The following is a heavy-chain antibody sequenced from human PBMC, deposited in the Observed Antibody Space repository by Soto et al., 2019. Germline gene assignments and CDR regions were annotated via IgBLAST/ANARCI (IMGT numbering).Heavy chain of an antibody. CDR2: ISGSGDST. V-gene: IGHV3-23*01. CDR3: ARRGSGSYYDY. CDR1: GFIFSSYA. D-gene: IGHD1-26*01. J-gene: IGHJ4*02. Sequence: ELKLLESGGGLVQPGGSLRLSCAASGFIFSSYAMRWVRQAPVKGLEWVSAISGSGDSTYYADSVKGRFTISRDNSKNTLYLQMNSLRAEDTAVYYCARRGSGSYYDYWGQGTLVTVSS.